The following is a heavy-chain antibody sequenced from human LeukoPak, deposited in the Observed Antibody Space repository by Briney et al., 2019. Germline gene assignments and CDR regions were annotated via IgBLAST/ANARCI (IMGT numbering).Heavy chain of an antibody. V-gene: IGHV3-7*01. CDR3: ARQIGWRDAFDI. Sequence: GGSLRLSCAASGFTFSSYWMSWVRQAPGKGLEWVASLKQDGSEKYYVDSVKGRFTISRDNAKTSLYLQMNSLRAEDTAVYYCARQIGWRDAFDIWGQGTVVIVSS. CDR2: LKQDGSEK. J-gene: IGHJ3*02. D-gene: IGHD6-19*01. CDR1: GFTFSSYW.